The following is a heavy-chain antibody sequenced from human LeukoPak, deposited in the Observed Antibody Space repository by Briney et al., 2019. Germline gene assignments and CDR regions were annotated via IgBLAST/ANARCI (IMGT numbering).Heavy chain of an antibody. D-gene: IGHD3-3*01. CDR2: IYPGDSDT. V-gene: IGHV5-51*01. CDR3: ARERRYYDFWSGYHDAFDI. CDR1: GYSFTSYW. Sequence: GESLKISCKSSGYSFTSYWIGWVRQMPGKGLEWMGIIYPGDSDTRYSPSFQGQVTISADKSISTAYLQWSSLKASDTAMYYCARERRYYDFWSGYHDAFDIWGQGTMVTVSS. J-gene: IGHJ3*02.